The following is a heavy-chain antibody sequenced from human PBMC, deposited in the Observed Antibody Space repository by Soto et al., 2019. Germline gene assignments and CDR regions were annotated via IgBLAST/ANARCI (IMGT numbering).Heavy chain of an antibody. CDR2: ISSNGGNT. Sequence: GGSLRLSCSASGFTFSSYAMHWVRQAPGKGLEYVSAISSNGGNTYYADSVKGRFTISRDNSKSTLYLQMTSLRTEDTAVYYCVKEMTTIGYYYGMDVWGQGTTVTVSS. J-gene: IGHJ6*02. CDR1: GFTFSSYA. D-gene: IGHD4-4*01. CDR3: VKEMTTIGYYYGMDV. V-gene: IGHV3-64D*06.